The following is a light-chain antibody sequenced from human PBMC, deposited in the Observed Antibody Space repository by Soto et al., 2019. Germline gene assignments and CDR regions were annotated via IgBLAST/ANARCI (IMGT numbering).Light chain of an antibody. J-gene: IGLJ1*01. V-gene: IGLV2-14*01. Sequence: QSVLTQPASVSGSPGQSIAISCTGTSSDVGSYTYVSWYQQHPGKAPKLMIFDVSNRPSGVSDRFSGSKSGNTASLTISGVQADDEADYYCSSYTISSTYVFGTGTKVTVL. CDR2: DVS. CDR3: SSYTISSTYV. CDR1: SSDVGSYTY.